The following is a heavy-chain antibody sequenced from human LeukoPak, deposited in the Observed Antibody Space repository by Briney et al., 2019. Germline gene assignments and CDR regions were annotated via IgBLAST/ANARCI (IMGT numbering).Heavy chain of an antibody. CDR1: GLTFGSYT. J-gene: IGHJ4*02. V-gene: IGHV3-23*01. D-gene: IGHD6-13*01. CDR3: AKDPRIAAAGGDY. Sequence: PGGSLRLSCAASGLTFGSYTMSWVRQAPGKGLEWVSGITATGSRTYYADSVKGRFTISRDSSKNTLYLQLNSLGVDDTAVYYCAKDPRIAAAGGDYWGQGTLVTVSS. CDR2: ITATGSRT.